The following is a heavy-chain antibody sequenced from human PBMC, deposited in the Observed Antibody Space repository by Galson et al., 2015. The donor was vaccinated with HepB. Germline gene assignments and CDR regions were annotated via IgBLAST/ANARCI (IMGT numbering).Heavy chain of an antibody. CDR3: TRSANNGPRENWFDP. Sequence: QSGAAVKKPGESLKISCKGSGYSFSHYWIAWVRQVPGKGLEWMGIIYPGDSDTIYGPSFQGQVTISADKSISTAYLQWSSLKASDTALYFCTRSANNGPRENWFDPWGQGTLVTVSS. CDR1: GYSFSHYW. J-gene: IGHJ5*02. D-gene: IGHD2-8*01. V-gene: IGHV5-51*01. CDR2: IYPGDSDT.